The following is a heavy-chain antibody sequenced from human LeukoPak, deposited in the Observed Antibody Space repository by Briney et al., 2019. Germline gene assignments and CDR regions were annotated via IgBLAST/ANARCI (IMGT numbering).Heavy chain of an antibody. Sequence: SQTLSLTCTVSGGSISSGDYYWSWIRQPPGKGLEWIGYIYYSGSTYYNPSLKSRVTISVDTSKNQFSLKPSSVTAADTAVYYCAREDTAMVGFDYWGQGTLVTVSS. D-gene: IGHD5-18*01. J-gene: IGHJ4*02. CDR1: GGSISSGDYY. V-gene: IGHV4-30-4*01. CDR3: AREDTAMVGFDY. CDR2: IYYSGST.